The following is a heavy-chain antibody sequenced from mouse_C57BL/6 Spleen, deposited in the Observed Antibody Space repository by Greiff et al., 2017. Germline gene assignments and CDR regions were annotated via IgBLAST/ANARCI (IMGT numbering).Heavy chain of an antibody. CDR1: GYSFTSYW. Sequence: QVQLQQPGAELVKPGASVSLSCKASGYSFTSYWFRWVKQRPGQGLLWFGMILPNSGSTNYNEKFKSNATLTVDKSSSPAYMQLCSLTSEDAAVYYCAVNGYYDYWGQGTTLTVSS. J-gene: IGHJ2*01. D-gene: IGHD2-3*01. CDR2: ILPNSGST. V-gene: IGHV1-64*01. CDR3: AVNGYYDY.